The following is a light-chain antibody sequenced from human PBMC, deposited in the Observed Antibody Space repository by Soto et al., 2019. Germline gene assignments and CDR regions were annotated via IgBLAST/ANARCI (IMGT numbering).Light chain of an antibody. Sequence: QSVLTQPPSASGSPGQSVTISCTGTSSDVGAYNYVSWYQQHPGEAPKLMIYDVSKRPSGVPDRFSGSKSGNTASLTVSGLQAEDEADFYCISYAGSSIWVFGGGTKLTVL. V-gene: IGLV2-8*01. CDR1: SSDVGAYNY. CDR2: DVS. CDR3: ISYAGSSIWV. J-gene: IGLJ3*02.